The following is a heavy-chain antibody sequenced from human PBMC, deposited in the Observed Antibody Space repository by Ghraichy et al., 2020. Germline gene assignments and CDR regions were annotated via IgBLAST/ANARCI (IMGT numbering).Heavy chain of an antibody. CDR3: ARDLLLATIDY. D-gene: IGHD5-24*01. CDR1: GFTFSSYS. V-gene: IGHV3-21*01. J-gene: IGHJ4*02. CDR2: ISSSSSYI. Sequence: GGSLRLSCAASGFTFSSYSMNWVRQAPGKGLEWVSSISSSSSYIYYADSVKGRFTISRDNAKNSLYLQMNSLRAEDTAVYYCARDLLLATIDYWGQGTLVTVSS.